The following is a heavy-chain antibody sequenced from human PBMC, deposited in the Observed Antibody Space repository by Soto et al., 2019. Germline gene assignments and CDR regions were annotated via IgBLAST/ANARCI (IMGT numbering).Heavy chain of an antibody. Sequence: ASVKVSCKASGYTFTSYDINWVRQATGQGLEWMGWMNPNSGNTGYAQKFQGRVTMTRNTSISTAYMELSSLRSEDTAVYYCARGRITMVRGVIRSYYYYGMDVWGQGTTVTVSS. J-gene: IGHJ6*02. D-gene: IGHD3-10*01. CDR3: ARGRITMVRGVIRSYYYYGMDV. CDR2: MNPNSGNT. V-gene: IGHV1-8*01. CDR1: GYTFTSYD.